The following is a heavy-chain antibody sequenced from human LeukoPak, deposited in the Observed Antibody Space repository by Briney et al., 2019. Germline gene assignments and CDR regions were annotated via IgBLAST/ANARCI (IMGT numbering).Heavy chain of an antibody. Sequence: GGSLRLSCAASGFTFSSHWMSWVRQAPGKGLEWVANIKQDGSEKYYVDSVKGRFTISRDNAKNSLYLQMNSLRAEDTAVYYCARAHYSCDAFDIWGQGTMVTVSS. CDR2: IKQDGSEK. J-gene: IGHJ3*02. V-gene: IGHV3-7*01. CDR1: GFTFSSHW. D-gene: IGHD2-15*01. CDR3: ARAHYSCDAFDI.